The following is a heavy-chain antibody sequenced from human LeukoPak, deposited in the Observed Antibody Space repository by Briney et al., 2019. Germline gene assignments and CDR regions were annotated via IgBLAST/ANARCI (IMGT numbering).Heavy chain of an antibody. CDR2: ISGSGGST. CDR3: AKCLFQVGYFDY. D-gene: IGHD3-16*01. Sequence: PGGSLRLSCAASGFTFSSYAMSWVRQAPGKGLEWVSAISGSGGSTYYADSVKGRLTISRDNSKNTLYLQMNSLRAEDTAVYYCAKCLFQVGYFDYWGQGTLVTVSS. J-gene: IGHJ4*02. CDR1: GFTFSSYA. V-gene: IGHV3-23*01.